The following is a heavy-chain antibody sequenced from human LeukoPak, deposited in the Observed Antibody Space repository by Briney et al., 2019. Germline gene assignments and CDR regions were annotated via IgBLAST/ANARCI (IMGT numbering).Heavy chain of an antibody. CDR1: GGTFSSYA. J-gene: IGHJ4*02. Sequence: ASVKVSCKASGGTFSSYAISWVRQAPGQGLEWMGGIIPIFGTANYAQKFQGRVTITADKSTSTAYMELSSLRSEDTAVYYCARDLRPERGYSYGYGYWGQGTLVTVSS. D-gene: IGHD5-18*01. CDR3: ARDLRPERGYSYGYGY. V-gene: IGHV1-69*06. CDR2: IIPIFGTA.